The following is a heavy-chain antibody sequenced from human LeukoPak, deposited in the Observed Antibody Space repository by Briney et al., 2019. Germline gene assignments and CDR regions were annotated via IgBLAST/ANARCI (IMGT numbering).Heavy chain of an antibody. CDR2: ISAYNGNT. CDR3: ARDLGYYDSSGEGLDY. Sequence: ASVKVSCKASGGTFSSYAISWVRQAPGQGLEWMGWISAYNGNTNYAQKLQGRVTMTTDTSTSTAYMELRSLRSDDTAVYYCARDLGYYDSSGEGLDYWGQGTLVTVSS. J-gene: IGHJ4*02. D-gene: IGHD3-22*01. CDR1: GGTFSSYA. V-gene: IGHV1-18*01.